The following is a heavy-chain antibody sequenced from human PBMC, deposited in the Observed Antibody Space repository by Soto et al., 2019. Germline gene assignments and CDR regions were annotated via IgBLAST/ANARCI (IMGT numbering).Heavy chain of an antibody. V-gene: IGHV1-69*06. J-gene: IGHJ4*02. D-gene: IGHD2-15*01. CDR1: GGTFSTNP. CDR3: ARRDSGGFYRYFDS. Sequence: QVQLVQSGAEVKKPGSSVKVSCKASGGTFSTNPISWVRQAPGQGLEWMGGTGSGTGPGNHAQKFQGRLTFTVDKSTSTVYMELSSLSAEDTAVYYCARRDSGGFYRYFDSWGQGTLVTVSS. CDR2: TGSGTGPG.